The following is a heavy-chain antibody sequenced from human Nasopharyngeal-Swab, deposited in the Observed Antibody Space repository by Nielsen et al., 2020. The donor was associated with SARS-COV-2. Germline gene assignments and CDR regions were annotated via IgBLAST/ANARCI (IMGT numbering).Heavy chain of an antibody. J-gene: IGHJ4*02. Sequence: GESLKISCVTSGFTFGRYWMTWVRQAPGKGLEWVANIQQDGDITYYLESVKGRFTISRDNAKNSLYLQMNSLRAEDTAVYFCARDPPPTGDYYFAHWGQGTLVTVSS. CDR3: ARDPPPTGDYYFAH. CDR2: IQQDGDIT. D-gene: IGHD7-27*01. V-gene: IGHV3-7*01. CDR1: GFTFGRYW.